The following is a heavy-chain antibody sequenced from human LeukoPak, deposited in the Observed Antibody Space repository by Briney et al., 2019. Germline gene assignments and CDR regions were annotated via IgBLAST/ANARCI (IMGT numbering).Heavy chain of an antibody. D-gene: IGHD1-7*01. CDR3: ARVLTEPNNWNYGSAYYYYYYMDV. J-gene: IGHJ6*03. CDR2: ISSSSSYI. Sequence: GGSLRLSCAASGFTFSSYSMNWVRQAPGKGLEWVSSISSSSSYIYYADSVKGRFTISRDNAKNSLYLQMNSLRAEDTAVYCCARVLTEPNNWNYGSAYYYYYYMDVWGKGTTVTVSS. CDR1: GFTFSSYS. V-gene: IGHV3-21*01.